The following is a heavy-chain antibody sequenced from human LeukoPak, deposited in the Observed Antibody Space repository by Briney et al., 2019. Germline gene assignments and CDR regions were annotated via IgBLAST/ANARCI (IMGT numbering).Heavy chain of an antibody. Sequence: ASVKVSSKASGYTFTSYGMSWVRQAPGQGLEWMGWINAYNGNTNYAQKLQGRVTMTTDTPTSTAYMELRSLRSDDTAVYYCARDGYYYDSSGYYWFDYWGQGTLVTVSS. CDR1: GYTFTSYG. CDR3: ARDGYYYDSSGYYWFDY. D-gene: IGHD3-22*01. J-gene: IGHJ5*01. CDR2: INAYNGNT. V-gene: IGHV1-18*01.